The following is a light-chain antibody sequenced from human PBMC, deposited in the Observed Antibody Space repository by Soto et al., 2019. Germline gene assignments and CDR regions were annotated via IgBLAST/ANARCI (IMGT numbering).Light chain of an antibody. CDR3: SSFTSSSTRV. Sequence: QSALTQSASMSGSPGQSITISCTGTSSDVGAYNYVSWYQQHPGKAPKLIIYDVSNRPSGVSNRFSGSKSGNTASLTISALQAEDEADYYCSSFTSSSTRVFGTGTKLTVL. CDR2: DVS. J-gene: IGLJ1*01. CDR1: SSDVGAYNY. V-gene: IGLV2-14*01.